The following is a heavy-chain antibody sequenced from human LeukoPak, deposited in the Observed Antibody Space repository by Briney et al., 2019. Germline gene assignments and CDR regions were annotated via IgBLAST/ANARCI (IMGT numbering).Heavy chain of an antibody. CDR1: GFTFSSYA. CDR3: AKDGLLRYFDWSYYFDY. D-gene: IGHD3-9*01. J-gene: IGHJ4*02. Sequence: PGGSLRLSCAASGFTFSSYATSWVRQAPGKGLEWVSAISGSGGSTYYADSVKGRFTISRDNSKNTLYLQMNSLRAEDTAVYYCAKDGLLRYFDWSYYFDYWGQGTLVTVSS. V-gene: IGHV3-23*01. CDR2: ISGSGGST.